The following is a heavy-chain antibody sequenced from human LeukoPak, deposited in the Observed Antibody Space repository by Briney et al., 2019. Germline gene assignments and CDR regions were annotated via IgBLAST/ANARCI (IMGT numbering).Heavy chain of an antibody. D-gene: IGHD2-21*02. J-gene: IGHJ6*03. Sequence: GASVKVSCKASEYTFTSYYMHWVRQAPGQGLEWMGWINPNSGGTSYAQKLQGRVTMTRDTSISTAYMELSRLRSGDTAVYYCARGVTARGFYYYMDVWGKGTTVTISS. CDR1: EYTFTSYY. CDR3: ARGVTARGFYYYMDV. V-gene: IGHV1-2*02. CDR2: INPNSGGT.